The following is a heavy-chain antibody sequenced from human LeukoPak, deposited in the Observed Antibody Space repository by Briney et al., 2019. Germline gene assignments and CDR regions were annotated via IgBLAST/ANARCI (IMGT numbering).Heavy chain of an antibody. D-gene: IGHD2-2*01. J-gene: IGHJ5*02. CDR3: AREGYCSSTSCQGWFDP. CDR1: GYTFTGYY. V-gene: IGHV1-2*02. CDR2: INPNSGGT. Sequence: GASVKVSCKASGYTFTGYYMHWVRQAPGQGLEWMGWINPNSGGTNYAQKFQGRVTMTRDTSISTAYMELSRLRSDDTAVYYCAREGYCSSTSCQGWFDPWVQGTLVTVSS.